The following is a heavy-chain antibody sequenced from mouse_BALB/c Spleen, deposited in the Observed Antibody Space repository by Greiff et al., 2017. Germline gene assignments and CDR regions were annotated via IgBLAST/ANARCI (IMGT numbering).Heavy chain of an antibody. CDR3: ARSGYYYGSSFPWFAY. CDR1: GFTFSSFG. J-gene: IGHJ3*01. V-gene: IGHV5-17*02. Sequence: EVQGVESGGGLVQPGGSRKLSCAASGFTFSSFGMHWVRQAPEKGLEWVAYISSGSSTIYYADTVKGRFTISRDNPKNTLFLQMTSLRSEDTAMYYCARSGYYYGSSFPWFAYWGQGTLVTVSA. CDR2: ISSGSSTI. D-gene: IGHD1-1*01.